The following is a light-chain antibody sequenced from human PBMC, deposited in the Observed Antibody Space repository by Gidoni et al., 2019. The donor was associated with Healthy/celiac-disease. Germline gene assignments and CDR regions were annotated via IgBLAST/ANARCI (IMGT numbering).Light chain of an antibody. Sequence: EIVMTQSPATLSVSPGERATLPCRASQSVSSNLAWYQQKPGQAPRLLIYGASTRATGIPARFSGSGSGTECTLTISSLQSEDFAVYYCQQYNNWPPWTFGQGTKVEIK. J-gene: IGKJ1*01. CDR2: GAS. CDR3: QQYNNWPPWT. CDR1: QSVSSN. V-gene: IGKV3-15*01.